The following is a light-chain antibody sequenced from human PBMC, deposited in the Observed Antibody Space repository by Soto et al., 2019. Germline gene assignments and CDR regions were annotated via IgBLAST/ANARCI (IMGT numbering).Light chain of an antibody. CDR3: QEANSFT. V-gene: IGKV1-12*02. Sequence: DIQMTQSPSSVSASVGDRVTITCRASQPVSSSLAWYQQKPGEDPKLLIYAISSLETGVPSRVSGSGSGTDFTLTISSLQPEDFASYYWQEANSFTFGGGTKVEIK. CDR1: QPVSSS. J-gene: IGKJ4*01. CDR2: AIS.